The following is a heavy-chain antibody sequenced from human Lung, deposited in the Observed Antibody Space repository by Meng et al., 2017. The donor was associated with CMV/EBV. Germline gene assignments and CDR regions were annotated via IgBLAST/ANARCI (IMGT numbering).Heavy chain of an antibody. CDR3: ARGREGADSVDPGISGYFYS. V-gene: IGHV3-64*02. Sequence: GESLKISCAASGFTFSSFDMHWVRQAPGKGLEYVSVISRNGGATYYADTVKGRFTVSRDNSKNTLYLQMGSLRDEDTAMYFCARGREGADSVDPGISGYFYSWGQGTLVXVSS. CDR1: GFTFSSFD. J-gene: IGHJ4*02. CDR2: ISRNGGAT. D-gene: IGHD4-17*01.